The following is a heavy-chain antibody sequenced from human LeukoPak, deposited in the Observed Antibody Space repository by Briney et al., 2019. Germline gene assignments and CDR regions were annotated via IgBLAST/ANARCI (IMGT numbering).Heavy chain of an antibody. CDR2: ISGSATTT. CDR1: GFTFSDYY. D-gene: IGHD3-10*01. Sequence: GGSLRLSCAASGFTFSDYYMSWIRQAPGKGLEWVSFISGSATTTYYVDSVKGRFTLSRDNAKNSLYLQMNSLRAEDSAVYYCARGMYYGSGTPMQYGMDVWGPGTTVTVSS. CDR3: ARGMYYGSGTPMQYGMDV. J-gene: IGHJ6*02. V-gene: IGHV3-11*01.